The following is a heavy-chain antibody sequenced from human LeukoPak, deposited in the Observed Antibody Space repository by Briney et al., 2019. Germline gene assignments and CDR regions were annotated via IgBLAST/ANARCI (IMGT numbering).Heavy chain of an antibody. Sequence: GGALRLSCAASGVTLSDHHMDWVRQPPGKGLEWIGRSRNNAHSYTTEYAASVKGRFAISRDDSHNSLYLQMNSLNSEDTAVYYCARVRYGGYDFDQWGQGTLVTVSS. J-gene: IGHJ4*02. CDR3: ARVRYGGYDFDQ. CDR2: SRNNAHSYTT. D-gene: IGHD4-17*01. V-gene: IGHV3-72*01. CDR1: GVTLSDHH.